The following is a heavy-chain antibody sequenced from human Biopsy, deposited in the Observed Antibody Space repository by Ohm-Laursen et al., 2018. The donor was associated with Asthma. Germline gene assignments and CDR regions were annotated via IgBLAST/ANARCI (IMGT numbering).Heavy chain of an antibody. D-gene: IGHD3-22*01. Sequence: SLRLSCAAFGLTFRNYGMHWVRQAPGKGLEWVALISFDGSTKYFADSVKGRFTISRDYSKNTLYLQMHSLRAEDTAVYYCARGDSSNWSHYYFDYWGQGTLVTVSS. V-gene: IGHV3-30*03. J-gene: IGHJ4*02. CDR1: GLTFRNYG. CDR2: ISFDGSTK. CDR3: ARGDSSNWSHYYFDY.